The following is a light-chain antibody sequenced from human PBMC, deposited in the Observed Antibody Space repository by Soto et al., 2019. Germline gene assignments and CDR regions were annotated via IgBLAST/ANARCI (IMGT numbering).Light chain of an antibody. CDR3: QQHGSSPYT. V-gene: IGKV3-20*01. Sequence: EIVLTQSPGTLSLSPGERATLSCRASQSISSSNFAWLQQRPGQAPRLLIHGASSRATGIPDRFSGSGSGTDFTLTISRLEPEDFAVYYCQQHGSSPYTFGQGTKVEIK. J-gene: IGKJ2*01. CDR1: QSISSSN. CDR2: GAS.